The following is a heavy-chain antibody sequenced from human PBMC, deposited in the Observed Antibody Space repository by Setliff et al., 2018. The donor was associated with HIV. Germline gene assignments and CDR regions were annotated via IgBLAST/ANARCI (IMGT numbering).Heavy chain of an antibody. D-gene: IGHD3-10*01. V-gene: IGHV3-53*01. J-gene: IGHJ5*02. Sequence: GGSLRLSCAASGFSVSNNYMTWVRQAPGGGLEWVSVIYSDDVTHYIDSVEGRFTMFRDNSRNILYLQMYSLRTEDTAVYYCAKGRKWLAPWGQGTPVTVSS. CDR3: AKGRKWLAP. CDR2: IYSDDVT. CDR1: GFSVSNNY.